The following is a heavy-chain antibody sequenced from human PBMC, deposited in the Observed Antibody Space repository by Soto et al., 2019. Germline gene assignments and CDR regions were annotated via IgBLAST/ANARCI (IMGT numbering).Heavy chain of an antibody. J-gene: IGHJ6*02. CDR3: AITADA. CDR2: IYNSGS. CDR1: GASISGHF. Sequence: SETLSLTCTVSGASISGHFWSWIRQPPGKGLEWIAYIYNSGSSYNPSLKSRVTISVDTSKNQLSLKLSSVIAADSAVYYCAITADAWGQGTTVT. V-gene: IGHV4-59*08.